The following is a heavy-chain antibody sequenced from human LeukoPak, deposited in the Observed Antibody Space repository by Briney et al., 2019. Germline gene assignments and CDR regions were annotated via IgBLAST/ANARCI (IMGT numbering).Heavy chain of an antibody. CDR2: IKQDGSEK. CDR1: GFTFSSYW. V-gene: IGHV3-7*01. J-gene: IGHJ4*02. CDR3: ARDTRARSLAEAGLDY. D-gene: IGHD6-13*01. Sequence: GGSLRLSCAASGFTFSSYWMSWVRQAPGKGLEWVANIKQDGSEKYYVDSVKGRFTISRDNAKNSLYLQMNSLRAEDTAVYYCARDTRARSLAEAGLDYWGKGTLVTVSS.